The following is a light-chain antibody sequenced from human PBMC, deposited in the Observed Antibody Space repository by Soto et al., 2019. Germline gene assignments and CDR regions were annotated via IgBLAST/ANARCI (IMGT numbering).Light chain of an antibody. CDR1: HRVSSY. J-gene: IGKJ1*01. CDR3: LQYHNLWA. Sequence: EIVMTQSPATLSVSPGERATLSCRASHRVSSYLAWYQQRPGQAPRLLIYGASTRATGIPARFSGSASGTEFTLTISSLQSEDFAIYSCLQYHNLWAFGQGTKVDIK. V-gene: IGKV3-15*01. CDR2: GAS.